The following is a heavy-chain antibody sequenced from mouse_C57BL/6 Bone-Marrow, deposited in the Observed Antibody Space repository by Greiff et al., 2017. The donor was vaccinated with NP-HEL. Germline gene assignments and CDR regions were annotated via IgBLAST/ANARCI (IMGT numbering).Heavy chain of an antibody. J-gene: IGHJ3*01. D-gene: IGHD2-1*01. CDR3: ARKAWGNSWFAY. CDR2: INPSTGGT. Sequence: VQLQQSGPELVKPGASVKISCKASGYSFTGYYMNWVKQSPEKSLEWIGEINPSTGGTTYNQKFKAKATLTVDKSSSTAYMQLKSLTSEDSAVYYCARKAWGNSWFAYWGQGTLVTVSA. V-gene: IGHV1-42*01. CDR1: GYSFTGYY.